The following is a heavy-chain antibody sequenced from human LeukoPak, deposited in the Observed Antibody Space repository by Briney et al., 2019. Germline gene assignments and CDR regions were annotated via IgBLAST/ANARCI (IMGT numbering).Heavy chain of an antibody. CDR2: IIPIFGTA. CDR1: GGTFSSYA. CDR3: ARGYCSGGSCYSTYYYYGMDV. J-gene: IGHJ6*02. V-gene: IGHV1-69*13. D-gene: IGHD2-15*01. Sequence: ASVKVSCKASGGTFSSYAISWVRQAPGQGLEWMGGIIPIFGTANYAQKFQGRVTITADESTSTAYMELSSLRSEDTAVYYCARGYCSGGSCYSTYYYYGMDVWGQGTTVTVSS.